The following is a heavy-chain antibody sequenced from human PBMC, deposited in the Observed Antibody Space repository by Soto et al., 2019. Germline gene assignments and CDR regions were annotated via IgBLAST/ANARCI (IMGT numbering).Heavy chain of an antibody. J-gene: IGHJ4*02. D-gene: IGHD1-26*01. Sequence: EVQLLESGGGLVQPGGSLRLSCAASGFTFSSYAMIWVRQTPGKGLEWVSAISGSGGNTYYADSVKGRFTISRDNSKNSLYMQMSSLRAEDTAVYYCAKDRVVGATTPYYSDYWCQGTLLTVSS. CDR3: AKDRVVGATTPYYSDY. V-gene: IGHV3-23*01. CDR1: GFTFSSYA. CDR2: ISGSGGNT.